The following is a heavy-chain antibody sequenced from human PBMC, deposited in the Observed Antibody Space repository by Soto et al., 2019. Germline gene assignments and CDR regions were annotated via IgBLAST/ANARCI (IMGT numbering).Heavy chain of an antibody. D-gene: IGHD3-9*01. Sequence: QVQLVESGGGVVQPGKSLRLSCAASGFTFSLYGMHWVRQAPGKGLEWVAGISYDGSETYYADSVKGRFTISRDNSKNTLFLQMNSLRVEDTAVYYCASAEVRYVDWLWTGPADYWGQGMLVTVSS. V-gene: IGHV3-30-3*01. CDR3: ASAEVRYVDWLWTGPADY. CDR2: ISYDGSET. J-gene: IGHJ4*02. CDR1: GFTFSLYG.